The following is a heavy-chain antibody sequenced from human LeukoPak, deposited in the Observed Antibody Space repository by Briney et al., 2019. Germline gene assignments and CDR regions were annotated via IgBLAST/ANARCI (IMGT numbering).Heavy chain of an antibody. V-gene: IGHV1-2*04. CDR2: INPNSGGT. CDR3: ARDAGINCSGGSCYPGDY. D-gene: IGHD2-15*01. J-gene: IGHJ4*02. CDR1: GYTFTGYY. Sequence: ASVKVSCKVSGYTFTGYYMHWVRQAPGQGLEWMGWINPNSGGTNYAQKFQGWVTMTRDTSISTAYMELSRLRSDDTAVYYCARDAGINCSGGSCYPGDYWGQGTLVTVSS.